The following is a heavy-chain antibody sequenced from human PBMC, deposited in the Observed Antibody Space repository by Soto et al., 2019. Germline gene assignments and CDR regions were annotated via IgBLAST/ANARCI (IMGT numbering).Heavy chain of an antibody. CDR3: ARENYYDSRTYYTIYYFDY. Sequence: ASVKVSCNSSGGTFTNYFVHWVRQAPGQGLEWMGIINTSGGSTSYAQKFQGRVTMTKDTSTSTVYMELSSMRSDDTAVYYCARENYYDSRTYYTIYYFDYCGQGTLVTVYS. CDR1: GGTFTNYF. J-gene: IGHJ4*02. V-gene: IGHV1-46*01. CDR2: INTSGGST. D-gene: IGHD3-22*01.